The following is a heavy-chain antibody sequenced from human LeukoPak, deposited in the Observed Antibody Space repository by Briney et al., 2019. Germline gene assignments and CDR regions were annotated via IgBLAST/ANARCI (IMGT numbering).Heavy chain of an antibody. Sequence: GGSLRLSCAASGFTFSDYYMSWIRQAPGKGLEWVSYISSSGSTIYYADSVKGRFTISRDNSKNTLYLQMNSLRAEDTAVYYCAKGSSSSWYWGAYYWGQGTLVTVSS. D-gene: IGHD6-13*01. CDR3: AKGSSSSWYWGAYY. CDR2: ISSSGSTI. V-gene: IGHV3-11*01. CDR1: GFTFSDYY. J-gene: IGHJ4*02.